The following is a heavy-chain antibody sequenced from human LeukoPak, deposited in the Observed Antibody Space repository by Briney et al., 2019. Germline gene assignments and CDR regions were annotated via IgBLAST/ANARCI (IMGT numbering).Heavy chain of an antibody. CDR1: GFTFSTYA. J-gene: IGHJ6*03. CDR3: ARSPYYYMDV. Sequence: PGGSLRLSCAASGFTFSTYAMSWVRQAPGKGLEWVSEISGSGARTYYADSVKGRFTISRDNSKNTLYLQMNSLRAEDTAVYYCARSPYYYMDVWGKGTTVTVSS. V-gene: IGHV3-23*01. CDR2: ISGSGART.